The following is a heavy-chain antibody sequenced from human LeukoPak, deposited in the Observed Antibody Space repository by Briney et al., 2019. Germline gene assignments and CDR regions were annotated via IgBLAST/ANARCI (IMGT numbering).Heavy chain of an antibody. Sequence: PSETLSLTCAVYGGSFSGYYWSWIRQPPGKGLEWIGEINHSGSTNYNPSLKSRVTIPVDTSKNQFSLKLSSVTAADTAVYYCARGAGRSSSWYGGLWGTISFDYWGQGTLVTVSS. CDR1: GGSFSGYY. CDR2: INHSGST. CDR3: ARGAGRSSSWYGGLWGTISFDY. V-gene: IGHV4-34*01. J-gene: IGHJ4*02. D-gene: IGHD6-13*01.